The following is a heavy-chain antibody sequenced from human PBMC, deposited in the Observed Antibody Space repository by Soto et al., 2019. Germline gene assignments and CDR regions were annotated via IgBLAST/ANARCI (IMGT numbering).Heavy chain of an antibody. CDR3: ARGWASLDY. CDR2: IKQDGSEI. J-gene: IGHJ4*02. V-gene: IGHV3-7*03. CDR1: EFPFSDYW. Sequence: HPGGSLRLSCVVSEFPFSDYWMTWVRQAPGKGLEWVANIKQDGSEIYYVDSVKGRFTISRDNAKNSLFLQMNSLRAEDTAVYYCARGWASLDYWGQGTLVTVSS. D-gene: IGHD6-19*01.